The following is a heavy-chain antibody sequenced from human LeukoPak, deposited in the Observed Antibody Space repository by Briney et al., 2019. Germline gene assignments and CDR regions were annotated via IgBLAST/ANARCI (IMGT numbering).Heavy chain of an antibody. V-gene: IGHV4-39*01. Sequence: SETLSLTCTVSGGSISSSSYYWGWIRQPPGKGLEWIGSIYYGGSTYYNPSLKSRVTISVDTSKNQFSLKLSSVTAADTAVYYCARRPNPPYCSSTSCYGGPFDYWGQGTLVTVSS. CDR3: ARRPNPPYCSSTSCYGGPFDY. J-gene: IGHJ4*02. CDR2: IYYGGST. D-gene: IGHD2-2*01. CDR1: GGSISSSSYY.